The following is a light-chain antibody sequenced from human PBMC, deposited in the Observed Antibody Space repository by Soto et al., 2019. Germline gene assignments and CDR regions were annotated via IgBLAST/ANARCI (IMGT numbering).Light chain of an antibody. J-gene: IGKJ1*01. CDR3: QQYNSYSET. V-gene: IGKV1-39*01. Sequence: DIQMTHSPSSLSASVWDRVTITSRASQSIGRFLNWHQQKPGKPPNVLINVASTLRSGVPSRFSGSGSGTDFNLTINSLQPDDFATYYCQQYNSYSETFGQGTKVDIK. CDR2: VAS. CDR1: QSIGRF.